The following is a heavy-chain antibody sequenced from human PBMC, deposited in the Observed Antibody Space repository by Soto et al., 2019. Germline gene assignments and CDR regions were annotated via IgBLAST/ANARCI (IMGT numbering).Heavy chain of an antibody. CDR2: IYYSGST. CDR3: ARERPGSSGWYPPRIDP. J-gene: IGHJ5*02. D-gene: IGHD6-19*01. V-gene: IGHV4-59*01. CDR1: GGSISSYY. Sequence: SETLSLTCTVSGGSISSYYWSWIRQPPGKGLEWIGYIYYSGSTNYNPSLKSRVTISVDTSKNQFSLKLSSVTAADTAVYYCARERPGSSGWYPPRIDPWGQGTLVTVSS.